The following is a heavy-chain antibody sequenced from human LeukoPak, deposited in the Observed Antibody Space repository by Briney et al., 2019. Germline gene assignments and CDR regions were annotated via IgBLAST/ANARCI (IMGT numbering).Heavy chain of an antibody. V-gene: IGHV5-51*01. CDR3: ARLGGYCSSTNCYGYFDY. Sequence: GESLKISCKGSGYSFTSYWIGWVRQMPGKGLEWMGIIYPGDSDTRYNPSFQGEVTISADKSISTAYLQWSSLKASDTAMYYCARLGGYCSSTNCYGYFDYWGQGTLVTVSS. CDR1: GYSFTSYW. D-gene: IGHD2-2*01. J-gene: IGHJ4*02. CDR2: IYPGDSDT.